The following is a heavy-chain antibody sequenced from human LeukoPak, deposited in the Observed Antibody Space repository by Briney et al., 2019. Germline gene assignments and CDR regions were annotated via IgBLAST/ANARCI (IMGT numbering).Heavy chain of an antibody. Sequence: PGGSVRLSCAASGFTFSSYGMHWVRQAPGKGLEWVAFIRYDGSNKNYADSVKGRFTISRDNSKNTLYLQMNSLRAEDTAVYYCARDQKQDYYGSGSYNYWGQGTLVTVSS. CDR2: IRYDGSNK. J-gene: IGHJ4*02. CDR1: GFTFSSYG. D-gene: IGHD3-10*01. CDR3: ARDQKQDYYGSGSYNY. V-gene: IGHV3-30*02.